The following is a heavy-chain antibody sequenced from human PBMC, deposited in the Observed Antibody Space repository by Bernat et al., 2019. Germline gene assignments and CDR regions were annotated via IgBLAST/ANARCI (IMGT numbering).Heavy chain of an antibody. CDR2: IWYVGSNK. Sequence: QVQLVESGGGVVQPGRSLRLSCAASGFTFSSYGMHWVRQAPGKGLEWVAVIWYVGSNKYYADSVKGRFIISRDNSKNMLSLQMSSLRAEDTAVYYCARDQERRWELPSSFDIWGQGTVVTVSS. D-gene: IGHD1-7*01. CDR3: ARDQERRWELPSSFDI. CDR1: GFTFSSYG. J-gene: IGHJ3*02. V-gene: IGHV3-33*01.